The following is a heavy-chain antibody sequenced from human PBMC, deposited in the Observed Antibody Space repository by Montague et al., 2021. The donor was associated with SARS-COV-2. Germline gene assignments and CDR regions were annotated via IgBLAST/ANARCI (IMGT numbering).Heavy chain of an antibody. V-gene: IGHV3-23*03. CDR3: AKSRGIRYDSNGYYYPLDY. CDR2: IYSGGSST. Sequence: SLRLSCAASGFTFSSYAMSWVRQAPGKGLEWVSVIYSGGSSTYYADSVKGRFTISRDNSKNTLYLQMNSLRAEDTAVYYCAKSRGIRYDSNGYYYPLDYWGQGTLVTVSS. CDR1: GFTFSSYA. J-gene: IGHJ4*02. D-gene: IGHD3-22*01.